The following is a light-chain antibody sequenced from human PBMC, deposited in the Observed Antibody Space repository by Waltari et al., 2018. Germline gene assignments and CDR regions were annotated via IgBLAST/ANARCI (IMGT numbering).Light chain of an antibody. J-gene: IGLJ2*01. CDR3: QVWTSIPAHVV. CDR2: RDI. V-gene: IGLV3-9*01. CDR1: NIGSKK. Sequence: SYELTQPLSVSVAPGQTATITCGESNIGSKKVHWYQQKPGQAPLLVIYRDINRASGIPGRCTGCNSGNMATLKINRGEDGDDADYYCQVWTSIPAHVVLGGGTKLTAL.